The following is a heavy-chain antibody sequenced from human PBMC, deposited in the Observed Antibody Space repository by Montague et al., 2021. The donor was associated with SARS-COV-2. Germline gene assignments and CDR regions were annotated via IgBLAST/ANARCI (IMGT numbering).Heavy chain of an antibody. J-gene: IGHJ4*02. V-gene: IGHV4-31*03. CDR1: GGSISSGGYY. D-gene: IGHD3-3*01. Sequence: SETLSLTCTVSGGSISSGGYYWSWIRQHPGKGLEWIGYIYYSGXTXYXXXXKXRVTISVDTSKNQFSLKLSSVTAADTAVYYCARASGKKTIFGVVISYFDYWGQGTLVTVSS. CDR2: IYYSGXT. CDR3: ARASGKKTIFGVVISYFDY.